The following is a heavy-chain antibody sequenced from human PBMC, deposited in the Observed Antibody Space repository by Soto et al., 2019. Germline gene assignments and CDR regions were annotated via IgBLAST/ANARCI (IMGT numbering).Heavy chain of an antibody. CDR2: IIPIFGTA. CDR1: GGTFSSYA. V-gene: IGHV1-69*13. D-gene: IGHD6-19*01. Sequence: SVKVSCKAPGGTFSSYAISWVRQAPGQGLEWMGGIIPIFGTANYAQKFQGRVTITADESTSTAYMELSSLRSEDTAVYYCARARYSSGWYWNNYYYGMDVWGQGTTVTVSS. CDR3: ARARYSSGWYWNNYYYGMDV. J-gene: IGHJ6*02.